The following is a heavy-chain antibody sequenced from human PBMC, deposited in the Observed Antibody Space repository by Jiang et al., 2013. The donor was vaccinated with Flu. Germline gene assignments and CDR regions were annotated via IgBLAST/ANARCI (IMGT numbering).Heavy chain of an antibody. CDR2: ISSSFSPV. J-gene: IGHJ4*02. Sequence: VQLLESGGGLVQPGGSLRLSCATSGFTFSSNSMNWVRQAPGKGLEWISYISSSFSPVYYADSVKGRFTISRDNAKNSLYLQMDSLRDEDTGIYYCSTYYYLSGTHHPGDVWGQGALVTVSS. CDR1: GFTFSSNS. D-gene: IGHD3-10*01. CDR3: STYYYLSGTHHPGDV. V-gene: IGHV3-48*02.